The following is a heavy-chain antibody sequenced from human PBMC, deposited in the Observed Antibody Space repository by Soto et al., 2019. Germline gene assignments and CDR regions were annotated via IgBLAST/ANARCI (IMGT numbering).Heavy chain of an antibody. J-gene: IGHJ4*02. Sequence: SETLSLTCTVSGGSVSSGSYYWSWIRQPPGKGLEWIGYIYYSGSTNYNPSLKSRVTISVDTSKNQFSLKLSSVTAADTAVYYCASVEMATIGVDYWGQGTLVTVSS. V-gene: IGHV4-61*01. D-gene: IGHD5-12*01. CDR2: IYYSGST. CDR3: ASVEMATIGVDY. CDR1: GGSVSSGSYY.